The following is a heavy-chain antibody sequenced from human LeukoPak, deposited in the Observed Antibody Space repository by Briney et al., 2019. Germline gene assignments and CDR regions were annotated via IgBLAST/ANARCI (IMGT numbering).Heavy chain of an antibody. V-gene: IGHV4-4*02. CDR1: GGSISSSNW. CDR3: ARVGYSGSWTFDY. J-gene: IGHJ4*02. CDR2: IYRSGST. Sequence: SETLSLTCAVSGGSISSSNWWSWVRQPPGRGLEWIGEIYRSGSTNYNPPLKSRVTISVDKSKNQFSLKLSSVTAADTAVYYCARVGYSGSWTFDYWGQGTLVTVSS. D-gene: IGHD6-13*01.